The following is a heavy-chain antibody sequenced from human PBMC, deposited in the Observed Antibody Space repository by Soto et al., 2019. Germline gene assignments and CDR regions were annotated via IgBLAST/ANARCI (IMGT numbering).Heavy chain of an antibody. J-gene: IGHJ6*02. CDR1: GYTFNSYG. Sequence: ASVKVSCKASGYTFNSYGISWVRQAPGQGLEWMGWISAYNGNTNYVQKFQGRVTMTTEKSTSTAYMELRSLRSDDTAVYYCARDPKGGGSYSYYYGMDVWGPGTTVTVSS. CDR2: ISAYNGNT. CDR3: ARDPKGGGSYSYYYGMDV. V-gene: IGHV1-18*04. D-gene: IGHD2-15*01.